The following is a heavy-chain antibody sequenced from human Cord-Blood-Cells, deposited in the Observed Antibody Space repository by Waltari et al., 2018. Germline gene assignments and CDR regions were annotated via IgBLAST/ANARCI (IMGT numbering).Heavy chain of an antibody. Sequence: EVQLLESGGGLVQPGGSLRLSCAASGFTFSSYAMRWVRQAPGKGLEWVSAISGSGGSTYYADSVKGRFTISRDNAKNTLYLQMNSLRAEDTAVYYCAKNNWNDDAFDIWGQGTMVTVSS. V-gene: IGHV3-23*01. CDR1: GFTFSSYA. J-gene: IGHJ3*02. CDR3: AKNNWNDDAFDI. D-gene: IGHD1-1*01. CDR2: ISGSGGST.